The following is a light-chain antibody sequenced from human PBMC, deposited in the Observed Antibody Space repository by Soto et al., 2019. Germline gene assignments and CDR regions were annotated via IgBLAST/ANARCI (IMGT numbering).Light chain of an antibody. V-gene: IGKV3-11*01. CDR3: QQRGNWPRT. CDR2: GAS. J-gene: IGKJ1*01. Sequence: IVLTQSPATLSLSPGDRATLSCRARPSVSRYIACYQQKPGPAPRLILLGASNRATSIPARFSGSGSGTDFTLTISSLEPEDFAVYYCQQRGNWPRTFGQGTKVDI. CDR1: PSVSRY.